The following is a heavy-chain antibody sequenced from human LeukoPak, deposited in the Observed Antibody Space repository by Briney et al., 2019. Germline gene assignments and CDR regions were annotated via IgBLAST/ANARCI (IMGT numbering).Heavy chain of an antibody. D-gene: IGHD3-3*01. CDR2: IFYSGST. V-gene: IGHV4-59*01. CDR1: GGSISSYY. Sequence: PSETLSLTCTVSGGSISSYYWSWIRHPQGKWLEWIGYIFYSGSTNYNPSLKGRATISVDTSKNQCSLKLSSVTAADTAVYYCAGRSGYYTPTYCDYWGQGTLVTVSS. J-gene: IGHJ4*02. CDR3: AGRSGYYTPTYCDY.